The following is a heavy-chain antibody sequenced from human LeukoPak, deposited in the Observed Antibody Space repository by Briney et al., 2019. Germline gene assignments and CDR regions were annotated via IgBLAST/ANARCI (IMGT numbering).Heavy chain of an antibody. V-gene: IGHV3-21*01. D-gene: IGHD3-16*01. CDR2: TSSSSSYI. CDR3: ARVGGAWRLPFDY. J-gene: IGHJ4*02. Sequence: KPGGSLRLSCAASGFTFSSYSMNWVRQAPGKGLEWVSSTSSSSSYIYYADSVKGRFTISRDNAKNSLYLQMNSLRAEDTAVYYCARVGGAWRLPFDYWGQGTLVTVSS. CDR1: GFTFSSYS.